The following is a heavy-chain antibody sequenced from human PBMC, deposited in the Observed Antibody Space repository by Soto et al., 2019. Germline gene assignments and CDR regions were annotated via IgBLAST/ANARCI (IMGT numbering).Heavy chain of an antibody. D-gene: IGHD2-15*01. CDR2: TFSGGNT. CDR1: GFSISRNY. CDR3: ARAWGYCSGGTCNYTMDV. Sequence: PGGSLRLSCAASGFSISRNYIAWVRQPPGRGLEWVSTTFSGGNTEYAASVKGRCSISRDNYKNTLYLQMDNLSVEDTAVYYCARAWGYCSGGTCNYTMDVWGQGTMVTVSS. J-gene: IGHJ6*02. V-gene: IGHV3-53*03.